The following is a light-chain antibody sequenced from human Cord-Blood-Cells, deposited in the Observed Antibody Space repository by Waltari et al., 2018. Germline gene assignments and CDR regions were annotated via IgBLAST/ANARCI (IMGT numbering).Light chain of an antibody. J-gene: IGKJ2*01. CDR2: NAS. CDR1: QSISSW. Sequence: DIQMTQSPSTLSASVGDRVTITGRASQSISSWLAGYQQKPGKAPKLLIYNASSLESGVPSRFSGGGSGTEFTLTISSLQPDDFATYYCQQYNSYSPTFGQGTKLEIK. CDR3: QQYNSYSPT. V-gene: IGKV1-5*01.